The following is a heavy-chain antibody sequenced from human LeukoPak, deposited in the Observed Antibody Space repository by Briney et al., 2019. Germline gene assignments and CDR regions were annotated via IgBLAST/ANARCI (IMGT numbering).Heavy chain of an antibody. J-gene: IGHJ5*02. CDR1: GGSISSYY. Sequence: SETLSLTCTVSGGSISSYYWSWIRQPAGKGLEWIGRIYTSGSTNYNPSLKSRVTMSVDTSKNQFSLKLSSVTAADTAVYYCARGVAAAAAGQNWFDPWGQGTLVTASS. CDR2: IYTSGST. CDR3: ARGVAAAAAGQNWFDP. D-gene: IGHD6-13*01. V-gene: IGHV4-4*07.